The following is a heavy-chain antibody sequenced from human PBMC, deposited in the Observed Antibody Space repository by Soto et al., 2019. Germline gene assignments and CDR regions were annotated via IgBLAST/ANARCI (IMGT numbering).Heavy chain of an antibody. Sequence: QVQLVQSGAEVKKPGSSVTVSCKASGGTFSSYTISWVRQAPGQGLEWMGGIIPIFGTANYAQKFQGRVPITAVESTSTAYMGWSSLRSEDTAVYYCARGNHRWLQLWYFDLWGRGTLVTVSS. CDR2: IIPIFGTA. CDR3: ARGNHRWLQLWYFDL. CDR1: GGTFSSYT. D-gene: IGHD5-12*01. V-gene: IGHV1-69*12. J-gene: IGHJ2*01.